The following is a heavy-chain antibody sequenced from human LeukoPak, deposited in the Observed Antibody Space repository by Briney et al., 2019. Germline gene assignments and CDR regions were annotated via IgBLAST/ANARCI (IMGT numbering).Heavy chain of an antibody. CDR1: GYTLTSYY. J-gene: IGHJ4*02. Sequence: ASVKVSFKASGYTLTSYYMHWVRQAPGHALEWMGIINPSGGSTSYAQKFQGRVTMTRNTSTSTVYMELSSLRSEDTAVYYCARYFRPIFDYWGQGTLVTVSS. D-gene: IGHD3-9*01. CDR3: ARYFRPIFDY. V-gene: IGHV1-46*01. CDR2: INPSGGST.